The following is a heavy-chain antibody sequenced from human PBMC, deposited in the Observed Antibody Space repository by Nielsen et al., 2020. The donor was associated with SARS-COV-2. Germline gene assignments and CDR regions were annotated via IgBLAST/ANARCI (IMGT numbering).Heavy chain of an antibody. D-gene: IGHD4-11*01. CDR1: GFTFDDYA. J-gene: IGHJ4*02. Sequence: SLKISCAASGFTFDDYAMHWVRQAPGKGLEWVSGISWNSNNIGYADSVKGRFSISRDNAKNTLYLQMDSLRAEDTAVYYCATDLTTVDYWGQGTLVTVSS. V-gene: IGHV3-9*01. CDR3: ATDLTTVDY. CDR2: ISWNSNNI.